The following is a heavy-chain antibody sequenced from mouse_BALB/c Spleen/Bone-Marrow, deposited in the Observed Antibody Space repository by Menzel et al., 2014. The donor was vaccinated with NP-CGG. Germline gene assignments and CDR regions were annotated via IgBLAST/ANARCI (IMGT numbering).Heavy chain of an antibody. D-gene: IGHD1-1*01. V-gene: IGHV1-9*01. J-gene: IGHJ2*01. CDR3: ARASVVPYDFDF. CDR1: GYTFSNYW. Sequence: QVQLKQSGAELMKPGASVKISCKATGYTFSNYWIDWVKQRPGHGLEWIGELLPGSGTANYNEKFKGKATFTADTSSNTAYMQLSSLTAEDSALYYCARASVVPYDFDFWGQGTTLTVSS. CDR2: LLPGSGTA.